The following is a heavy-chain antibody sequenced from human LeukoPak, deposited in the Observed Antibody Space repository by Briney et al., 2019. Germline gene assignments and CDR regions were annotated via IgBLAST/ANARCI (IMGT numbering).Heavy chain of an antibody. Sequence: PGRSLRLSCAASGFTFSSYAMHWVRQAPGKGLEWVAVISYDGSNKYYADSVKGRFTISRDNSKNTPYLQMNSLRAEDTAVYYCARGSPAGLPKDPSFDYWGQGTLVTVSS. CDR2: ISYDGSNK. D-gene: IGHD2-21*02. J-gene: IGHJ4*02. CDR3: ARGSPAGLPKDPSFDY. CDR1: GFTFSSYA. V-gene: IGHV3-30-3*01.